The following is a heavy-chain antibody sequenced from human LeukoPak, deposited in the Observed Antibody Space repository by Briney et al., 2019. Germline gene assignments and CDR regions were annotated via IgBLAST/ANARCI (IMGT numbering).Heavy chain of an antibody. CDR3: ARDSPGPTDYGDYVP. D-gene: IGHD4-17*01. CDR2: IYTSGST. V-gene: IGHV4-4*07. Sequence: SETLSLTCTVSGGSISSYYWSWIRRPAGKGLEWIGRIYTSGSTNYNPSLKSRVTISVDKSKNQFSLKLSSVTAADTAVYYCARDSPGPTDYGDYVPWGQGTLVTVSS. CDR1: GGSISSYY. J-gene: IGHJ5*02.